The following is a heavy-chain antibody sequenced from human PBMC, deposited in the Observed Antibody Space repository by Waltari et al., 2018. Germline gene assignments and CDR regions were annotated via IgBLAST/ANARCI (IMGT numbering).Heavy chain of an antibody. CDR2: INQDGSIM. D-gene: IGHD6-13*01. CDR1: GLTISGYW. V-gene: IGHV3-7*04. Sequence: EVQLLESGGDLVQPGGSLRLSCVASGLTISGYWMNWVRQAPGKGLEWVANINQDGSIMYYIDSVKGRFTISRDDAKKSLYLQMNSLRVEDTAVYYCVRAVATAGTYWGQGTLVTVSS. J-gene: IGHJ4*02. CDR3: VRAVATAGTY.